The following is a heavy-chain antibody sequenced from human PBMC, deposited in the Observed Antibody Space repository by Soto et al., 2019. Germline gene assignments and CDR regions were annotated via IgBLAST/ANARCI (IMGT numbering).Heavy chain of an antibody. J-gene: IGHJ4*02. Sequence: GSLRLSCAASGFTFSSYWMSWFRQAPGKGLEWVANIKQDGSEKYYVDSVKGRFTISRDNAKNSLYLQMNSLRAEDTAVYYCAREGGAKYSSGWYSDYWGQGTLVTVSS. CDR3: AREGGAKYSSGWYSDY. CDR1: GFTFSSYW. CDR2: IKQDGSEK. V-gene: IGHV3-7*01. D-gene: IGHD6-19*01.